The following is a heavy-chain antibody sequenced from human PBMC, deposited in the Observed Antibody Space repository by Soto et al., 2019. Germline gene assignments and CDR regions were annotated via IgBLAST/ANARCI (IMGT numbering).Heavy chain of an antibody. CDR1: GYTFTSYY. J-gene: IGHJ4*02. CDR2: INPSGGST. CDR3: ARDYTGGSGVFDS. V-gene: IGHV1-46*03. D-gene: IGHD3-3*01. Sequence: GASVKVSCKASGYTFTSYYMHWVRQAPGLGLEWMGVINPSGGSTTYAQNFRGRVTMTRDTSTSTVYMELSSLRSEDTAVYYCARDYTGGSGVFDSWGQGTLVTVSS.